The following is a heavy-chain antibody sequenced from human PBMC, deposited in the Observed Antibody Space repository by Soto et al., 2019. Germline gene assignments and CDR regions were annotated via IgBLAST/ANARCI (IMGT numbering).Heavy chain of an antibody. CDR2: FDPEDGET. V-gene: IGHV1-24*01. CDR1: GYTLTELS. J-gene: IGHJ3*02. D-gene: IGHD6-6*01. Sequence: ASVKVSCKVSGYTLTELSMHWVRQAPGKGLEWMGGFDPEDGETIYAQKFQGRVTMTEDTSTDTAYMELSSLRSEDTAVYYCATDPTQKPYDSSSVEFRIWGQGTMVTVSS. CDR3: ATDPTQKPYDSSSVEFRI.